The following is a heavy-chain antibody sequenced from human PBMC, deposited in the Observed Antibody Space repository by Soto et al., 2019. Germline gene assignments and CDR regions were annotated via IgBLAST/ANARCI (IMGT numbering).Heavy chain of an antibody. CDR1: GFTFSSYG. CDR3: ARDGFVGFCSGLYYYYYYMDV. Sequence: QVQVVESGGGVVQPGRSLRLSCAASGFTFSSYGMHWVRQAPGKGLEWVAVIWYDGSNKYYADSVKGRFTISRDNSKNPLYLQMNSLRAEDTAVYYCARDGFVGFCSGLYYYYYYMDVWGKGTTVTVSS. D-gene: IGHD3-3*01. V-gene: IGHV3-33*01. CDR2: IWYDGSNK. J-gene: IGHJ6*03.